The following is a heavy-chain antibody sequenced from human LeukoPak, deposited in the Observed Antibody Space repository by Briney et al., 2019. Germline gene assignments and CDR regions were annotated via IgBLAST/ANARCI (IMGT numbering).Heavy chain of an antibody. CDR3: AKEIGTRWDLTYFYGMDV. V-gene: IGHV3-23*01. J-gene: IGHJ6*02. Sequence: GGSLRLSCAASGFTFSSYWMSWVRQAPGKGLEWVSAISGSGANTYYADSVKGRFTISRDNSKNTVYLQMNSLRVEDTALYYCAKEIGTRWDLTYFYGMDVWGQGTTVTVS. CDR2: ISGSGANT. CDR1: GFTFSSYW. D-gene: IGHD5-24*01.